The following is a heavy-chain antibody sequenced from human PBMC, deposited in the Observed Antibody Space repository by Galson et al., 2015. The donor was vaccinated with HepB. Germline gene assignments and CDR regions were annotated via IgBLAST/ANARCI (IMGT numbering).Heavy chain of an antibody. CDR2: ISGNGDST. Sequence: SLRLSCAASGFAFDSHAMSWVRQAPGKGLEWISGISGNGDSTFYADSVKGRFTVSRDNSKNMLYPQINSLRAEDTGLYFCAKGYGLFDSWGQGILVTVSS. V-gene: IGHV3-23*01. CDR3: AKGYGLFDS. J-gene: IGHJ5*01. D-gene: IGHD5-18*01. CDR1: GFAFDSHA.